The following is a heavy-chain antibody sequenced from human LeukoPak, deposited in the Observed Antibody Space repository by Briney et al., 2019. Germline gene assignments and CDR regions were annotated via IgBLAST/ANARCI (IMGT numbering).Heavy chain of an antibody. D-gene: IGHD3-22*01. CDR1: GFTFSSYA. CDR2: ISGSGGST. J-gene: IGHJ4*02. Sequence: GGSLRLSCAASGFTFSSYAMSWVRQAPGKGLEWVSAISGSGGSTYYADSVKGRFTISRDNSKNSLYLQMNSLRAEDTAVYYCARDNYDSSTPYYFDYWGQGTLVTVSS. CDR3: ARDNYDSSTPYYFDY. V-gene: IGHV3-23*01.